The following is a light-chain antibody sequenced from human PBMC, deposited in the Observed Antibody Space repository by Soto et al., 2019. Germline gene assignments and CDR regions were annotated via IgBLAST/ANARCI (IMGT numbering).Light chain of an antibody. CDR2: DAS. Sequence: EILLTQSPATLSLSPGESATLSCRASQSVSSYLAWYQQKPGQAPRLLIYDASTRDTGIPARFSGSGSGTDCTLPITRLEPEDFEVYYCQQRSNWPPTFGQGTKVDIK. J-gene: IGKJ1*01. CDR1: QSVSSY. V-gene: IGKV3-11*01. CDR3: QQRSNWPPT.